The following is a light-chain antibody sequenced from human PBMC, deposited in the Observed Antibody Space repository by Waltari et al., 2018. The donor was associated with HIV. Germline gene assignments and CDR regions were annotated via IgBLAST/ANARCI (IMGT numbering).Light chain of an antibody. CDR1: SSDIGLYNF. CDR2: EVS. Sequence: QSALTQPPSASGSPGQSVTISCAGTSSDIGLYNFVSWYQHHPGKAPKLMISEVSRRPSGVPDRFSGSKSGNTASLTVSGLQAKDEAAYYCFSYAGNNYLLFGGGTKLTVL. J-gene: IGLJ2*01. V-gene: IGLV2-8*01. CDR3: FSYAGNNYLL.